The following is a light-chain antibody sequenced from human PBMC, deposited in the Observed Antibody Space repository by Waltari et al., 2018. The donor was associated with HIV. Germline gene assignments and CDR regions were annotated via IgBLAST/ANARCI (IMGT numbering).Light chain of an antibody. CDR3: QQYHNWPPWT. CDR2: GAS. CDR1: QSVSTN. Sequence: EIVMTQSTATLSVSPGERATLSCRASQSVSTNLAWYQQKPGQAPRLLIYGASTRATGIPARFSGSGSGTEFTLTISSLQSEDFAVYYCQQYHNWPPWTFGQGTKVEIK. V-gene: IGKV3-15*01. J-gene: IGKJ1*01.